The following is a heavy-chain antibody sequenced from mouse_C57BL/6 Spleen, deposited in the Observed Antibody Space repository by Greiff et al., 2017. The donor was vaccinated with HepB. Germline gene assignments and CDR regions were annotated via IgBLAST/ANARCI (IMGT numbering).Heavy chain of an antibody. D-gene: IGHD1-1*01. CDR1: GFNIKDYY. J-gene: IGHJ1*03. V-gene: IGHV14-2*01. Sequence: VQLQQSGAELVKPGASVKLSCTASGFNIKDYYMHWVKQRTEQGLEWIGRIDPEDGETKYAPRFQGKTTLTADTSSNTAYLQLSSLTSEDTAVYYCARFITTVSYWYFEVWGTGTTVTVSS. CDR3: ARFITTVSYWYFEV. CDR2: IDPEDGET.